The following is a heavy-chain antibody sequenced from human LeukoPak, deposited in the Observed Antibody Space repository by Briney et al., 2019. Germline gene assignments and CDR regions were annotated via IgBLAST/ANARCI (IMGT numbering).Heavy chain of an antibody. Sequence: GGALRLCCGTSGFTFTTFWMHWVRQAPGKGLVWVSRINRDGINTSYADSVKGRFTISRDNAKNTLNLQMNSPRAEDTAVHYRVRQTNDYATWFDPWGQRPLVIVSS. CDR2: INRDGINT. CDR3: VRQTNDYATWFDP. CDR1: GFTFTTFW. V-gene: IGHV3-74*01. J-gene: IGHJ5*02. D-gene: IGHD4-17*01.